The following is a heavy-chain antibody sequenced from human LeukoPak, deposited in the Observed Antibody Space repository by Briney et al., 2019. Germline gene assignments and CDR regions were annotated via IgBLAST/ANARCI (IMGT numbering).Heavy chain of an antibody. CDR1: GFTFDDYA. CDR2: ISWNSGSI. D-gene: IGHD6-13*01. Sequence: PGGSLRLSCAASGFTFDDYAMHWVRQAPGKGLEWVSGISWNSGSIGYADSVKGRFTISRDNAKNSLYLQMNSLRAEDMALYYCARGQQLVQGAFDIWGQGTMDTVSS. V-gene: IGHV3-9*03. J-gene: IGHJ3*02. CDR3: ARGQQLVQGAFDI.